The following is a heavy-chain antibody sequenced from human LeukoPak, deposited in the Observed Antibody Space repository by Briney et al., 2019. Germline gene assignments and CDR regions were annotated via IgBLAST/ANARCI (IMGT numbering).Heavy chain of an antibody. CDR3: ASWTSGNY. CDR1: QLTFKGFW. Sequence: GGSLRLSCADSQLTFKGFWMNWVRQAPGKGLEWVANMNPTGSQKRYVDSVKGRFTISKDNPGASLYLDMHSLRAEDAAICYCASWTSGNYWGQGTLVTVSS. V-gene: IGHV3-7*01. CDR2: MNPTGSQK. D-gene: IGHD1-1*01. J-gene: IGHJ4*02.